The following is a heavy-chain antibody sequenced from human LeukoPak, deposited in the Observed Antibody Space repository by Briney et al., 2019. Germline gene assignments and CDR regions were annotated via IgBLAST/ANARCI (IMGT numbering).Heavy chain of an antibody. CDR3: ARAIAAAVPTPYNWFDP. CDR1: GGSISSSSYY. V-gene: IGHV4-39*01. CDR2: IYYSGST. D-gene: IGHD6-13*01. J-gene: IGHJ5*02. Sequence: SETPSLTCTVPGGSISSSSYYWGWIRQPPGKGLEWIGRIYYSGSTYYNPSLKSRVTISVDTSKNQFSLKLSSVTAADTAAYYCARAIAAAVPTPYNWFDPWGQGTLVTVSS.